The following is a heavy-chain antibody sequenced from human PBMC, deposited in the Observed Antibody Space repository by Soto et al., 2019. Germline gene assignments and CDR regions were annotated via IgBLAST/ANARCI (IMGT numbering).Heavy chain of an antibody. D-gene: IGHD3-9*01. Sequence: GGSLRLSCAASGFTFGSDAMSWVRQGPGKGLEWVSAISGSGGSTYYADSVKGRFTISRDNSKNTLYLQMNSLRAEDTAVYYCAKDSDYDILTGYYTWGQGTLVTVS. CDR2: ISGSGGST. CDR1: GFTFGSDA. V-gene: IGHV3-23*01. J-gene: IGHJ4*02. CDR3: AKDSDYDILTGYYT.